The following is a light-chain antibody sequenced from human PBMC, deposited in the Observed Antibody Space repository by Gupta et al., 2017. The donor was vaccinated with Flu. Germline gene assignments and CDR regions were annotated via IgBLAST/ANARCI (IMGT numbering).Light chain of an antibody. V-gene: IGKV1-39*01. J-gene: IGKJ2*01. CDR1: QTIGKY. CDR3: QPRDRTPYT. Sequence: PSARSASGGDSVTITCRASQTIGKYVKWYQQKAGTAPKLLIVAASTLQSGGPSRGSGDGAGRDFTLTINSLRPEDFATYYGQPRDRTPYTFGQGTTVDI. CDR2: AAS.